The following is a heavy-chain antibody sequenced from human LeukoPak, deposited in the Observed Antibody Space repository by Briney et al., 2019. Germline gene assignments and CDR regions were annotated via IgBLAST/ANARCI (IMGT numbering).Heavy chain of an antibody. CDR3: ARRPLCNSTSCRRFDY. Sequence: PSETLSLTCAVYGGSFSGYYWSWIRQPPGKGLEWIGEINHSGSTNYNPSLKSRVTISVDTSKNQFSLKLTSVTAADTALYYCARRPLCNSTSCRRFDYWGQGTLVTVSS. V-gene: IGHV4-34*01. J-gene: IGHJ4*02. D-gene: IGHD2-2*01. CDR1: GGSFSGYY. CDR2: INHSGST.